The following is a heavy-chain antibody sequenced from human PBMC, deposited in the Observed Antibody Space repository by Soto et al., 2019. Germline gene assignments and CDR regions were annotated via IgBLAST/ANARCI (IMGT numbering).Heavy chain of an antibody. CDR1: GFTFSSYS. V-gene: IGHV3-21*01. CDR2: ISSSSSYI. Sequence: GGSLRLSCAASGFTFSSYSMNWVRQAPGKGLEWVSSISSSSSYIYYADSVKGRFTISRDNAKNSLYLQMNSLRAEDTAVYYCASPYYYDSSGYPFDYWGQGTLVTVSS. CDR3: ASPYYYDSSGYPFDY. J-gene: IGHJ4*02. D-gene: IGHD3-22*01.